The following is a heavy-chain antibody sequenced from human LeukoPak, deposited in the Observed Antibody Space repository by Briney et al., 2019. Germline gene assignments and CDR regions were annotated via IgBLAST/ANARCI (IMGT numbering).Heavy chain of an antibody. CDR2: IYYSGST. CDR3: ASNYYYDSSGYYYDNAYAFDI. Sequence: SETLSLTCTVSGGSISSYYWSWIRHPPGKGLEWIGYIYYSGSTNYNPSLKSRVTISVDTSKNQFSLKLSSVTAADTAVYYCASNYYYDSSGYYYDNAYAFDIWGQGTMVTVSS. V-gene: IGHV4-59*01. CDR1: GGSISSYY. D-gene: IGHD3-22*01. J-gene: IGHJ3*02.